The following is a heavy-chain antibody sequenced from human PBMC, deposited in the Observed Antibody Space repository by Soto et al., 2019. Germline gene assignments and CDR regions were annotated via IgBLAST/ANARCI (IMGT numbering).Heavy chain of an antibody. D-gene: IGHD3-3*01. CDR1: GYTFTSYD. Sequence: QVQLVQSGAEVKKPGASVKVSCKASGYTFTSYDINWVRQATGQGREWMGWMNPNSGNTGYAQKFQGRVTMTRNTSIRTAYMEVSSLRSEDTAVYYCARSYSFTIFGVVRNYYYYGMDVWGQGTTVTVSS. CDR2: MNPNSGNT. CDR3: ARSYSFTIFGVVRNYYYYGMDV. V-gene: IGHV1-8*01. J-gene: IGHJ6*02.